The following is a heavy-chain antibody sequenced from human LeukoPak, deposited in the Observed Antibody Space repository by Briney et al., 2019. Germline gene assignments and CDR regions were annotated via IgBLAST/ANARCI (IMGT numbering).Heavy chain of an antibody. D-gene: IGHD4/OR15-4a*01. Sequence: PGGSLRLSCAASAFTFRSYGMHWVRQAPGKGLEWVSSITGSGDGTSAADSVTGRFSISRDNSKSTLYLQMNSLRVEDTAVYYCAKAGLVRGGALDSWGQGTLVTVSS. V-gene: IGHV3-23*01. CDR3: AKAGLVRGGALDS. CDR2: ITGSGDGT. J-gene: IGHJ4*02. CDR1: AFTFRSYG.